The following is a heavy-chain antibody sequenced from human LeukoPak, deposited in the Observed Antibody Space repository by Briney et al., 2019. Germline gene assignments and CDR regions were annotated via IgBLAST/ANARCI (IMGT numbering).Heavy chain of an antibody. V-gene: IGHV5-51*01. Sequence: GESLKISCKTSGXSFTTYWIAWVRQMPGKGLEWMGIIYPGDSDTRYNPSFQGQITISAEKSISTAYLQWNSLKASDTAMYYCARPLGYCSRTSCYDAFDIWGQGTMVTVFS. J-gene: IGHJ3*02. D-gene: IGHD2-2*01. CDR1: GXSFTTYW. CDR2: IYPGDSDT. CDR3: ARPLGYCSRTSCYDAFDI.